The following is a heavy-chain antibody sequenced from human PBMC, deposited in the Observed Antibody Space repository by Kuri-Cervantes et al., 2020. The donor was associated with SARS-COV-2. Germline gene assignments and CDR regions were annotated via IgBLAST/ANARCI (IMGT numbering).Heavy chain of an antibody. CDR1: GGSFSGYY. Sequence: GSLRLSCAVYGGSFSGYYWSWIRQPPGKGLEWIGEINHSGSTNYNPSLKSRATISVDMSDNQFSLKVTSVTAADTAVYYCARISAINNAFDIWGQGTLVTVSS. D-gene: IGHD6-25*01. V-gene: IGHV4-34*01. CDR3: ARISAINNAFDI. CDR2: INHSGST. J-gene: IGHJ3*02.